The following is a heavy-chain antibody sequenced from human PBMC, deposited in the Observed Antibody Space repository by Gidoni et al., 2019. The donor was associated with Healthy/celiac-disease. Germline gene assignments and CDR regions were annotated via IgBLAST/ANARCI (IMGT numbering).Heavy chain of an antibody. J-gene: IGHJ4*02. CDR1: GASFSGYY. CDR2: INHSGSP. Sequence: QVQLQPGGAGLLKPSETLSLTLAVYGASFSGYYWSWIRQPPGKGLEWIGEINHSGSPNYHPSLKSRVTISVDTSKNQFSLKLSSVSAADTAVYYCARGLGYSYGLDYWGQGTLVTVSS. CDR3: ARGLGYSYGLDY. V-gene: IGHV4-34*01. D-gene: IGHD5-18*01.